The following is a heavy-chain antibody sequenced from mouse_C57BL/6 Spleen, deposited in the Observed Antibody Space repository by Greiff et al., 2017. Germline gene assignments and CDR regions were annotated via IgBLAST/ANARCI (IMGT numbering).Heavy chain of an antibody. Sequence: VHVKQSGPELVKPGASVKMSCKASGYTFTDYNMHWVKQSHGKSLEWIGYINPNNGGTSYNQKFKGKATLTVNKSSSTAYMELRSLTSEDSAVYYCARNDYGHWYFDVWGTGTTVTVSS. D-gene: IGHD2-4*01. CDR2: INPNNGGT. V-gene: IGHV1-22*01. J-gene: IGHJ1*03. CDR1: GYTFTDYN. CDR3: ARNDYGHWYFDV.